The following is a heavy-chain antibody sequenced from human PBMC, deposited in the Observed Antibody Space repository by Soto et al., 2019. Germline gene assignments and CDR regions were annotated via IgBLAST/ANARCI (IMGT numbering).Heavy chain of an antibody. D-gene: IGHD2-21*02. CDR1: GFTFSDFH. CDR3: ERHGYVVVTAIDY. Sequence: GGSLRLSCAVSGFTFSDFHMTWIRQAPGKGLEWVASISRSSTSTKYADSVRGRFTISRDNAKNSLYLQMNSLTVEDTAVYYCERHGYVVVTAIDYWGQGTLVTVSS. CDR2: ISRSSTST. J-gene: IGHJ4*02. V-gene: IGHV3-11*03.